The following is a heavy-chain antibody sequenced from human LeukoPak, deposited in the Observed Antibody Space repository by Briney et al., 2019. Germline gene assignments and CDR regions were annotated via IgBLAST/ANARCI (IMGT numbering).Heavy chain of an antibody. CDR1: GFSFSMYS. V-gene: IGHV3-48*01. J-gene: IGHJ4*02. Sequence: GGSLRLSCAASGFSFSMYSMNWVRQAPGKGLEWASHISGGSPVIDYADSVRGRFTISRENAKNSLYLQMNSLRAEDTAVYFCATGSGYYYGHWGQGTLVTVSS. CDR2: ISGGSPVI. D-gene: IGHD3-22*01. CDR3: ATGSGYYYGH.